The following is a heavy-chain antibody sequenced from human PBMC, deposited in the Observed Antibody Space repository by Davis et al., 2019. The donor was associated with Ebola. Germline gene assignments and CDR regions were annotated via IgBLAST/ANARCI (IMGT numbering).Heavy chain of an antibody. CDR3: AKEHRYYYDSSGYYETYYFDY. Sequence: GESLKISCAASGFTFSSYSMNWVRQAPGTGLEWVSGISASGGSTNYADSVKGRFTIFRDNSKNTLYLQMNSLRAEDTAVYYCAKEHRYYYDSSGYYETYYFDYWGQGTLVTVSS. CDR1: GFTFSSYS. V-gene: IGHV3-23*01. J-gene: IGHJ4*02. CDR2: ISASGGST. D-gene: IGHD3-22*01.